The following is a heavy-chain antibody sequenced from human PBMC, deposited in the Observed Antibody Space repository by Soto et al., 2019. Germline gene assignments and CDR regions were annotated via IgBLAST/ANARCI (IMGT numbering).Heavy chain of an antibody. V-gene: IGHV2-5*02. CDR2: IYWDDDK. CDR3: ARRPSGTLNYFDS. CDR1: GFSLSTSGVG. Sequence: QITLQESGPTLVKPTQTLTLTCRVSGFSLSTSGVGVGWIRQSPGKALDWLALIYWDDDKRYRPSLKDRLIITKDTSKNQVVLAMTSVGPVDTATYYCARRPSGTLNYFDSWGQGTLVTVSS. D-gene: IGHD1-1*01. J-gene: IGHJ4*02.